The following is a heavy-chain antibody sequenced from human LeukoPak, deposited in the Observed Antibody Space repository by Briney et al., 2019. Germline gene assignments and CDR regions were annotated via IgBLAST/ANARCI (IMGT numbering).Heavy chain of an antibody. CDR3: ASGTFDDYGDYDRGDYFDH. Sequence: SETLSLTCTVSGGSITSSSSCWGWVRQPPGKGPEWIGSIYYSGLTYDNPSLKSRVSISVDPAKNHFSLKVTSVTAADTAVYYCASGTFDDYGDYDRGDYFDHWGQGTLVTVPS. D-gene: IGHD4-17*01. CDR2: IYYSGLT. CDR1: GGSITSSSSC. J-gene: IGHJ4*02. V-gene: IGHV4-39*02.